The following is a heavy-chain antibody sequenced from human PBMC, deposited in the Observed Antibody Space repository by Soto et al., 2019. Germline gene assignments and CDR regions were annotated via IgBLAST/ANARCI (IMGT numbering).Heavy chain of an antibody. CDR2: IGTAGDT. CDR1: GFTFSSYD. J-gene: IGHJ5*02. D-gene: IGHD6-6*01. Sequence: EVQLVESGGGLVQPGGSLRLSCAASGFTFSSYDIHWVRQPTGQGLEWVSGIGTAGDTYYAGSVKGRFTISRENAKKDLYLQMNSLRAGDTAVYYCARGALGFDPWGQGTLVAVSS. CDR3: ARGALGFDP. V-gene: IGHV3-13*04.